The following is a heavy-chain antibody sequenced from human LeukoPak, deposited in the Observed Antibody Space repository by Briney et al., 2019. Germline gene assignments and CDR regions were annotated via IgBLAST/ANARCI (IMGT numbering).Heavy chain of an antibody. J-gene: IGHJ4*02. V-gene: IGHV3-73*01. CDR1: GFTFSSYA. CDR2: IRSKANSYAT. CDR3: TTAATLFDY. Sequence: GGSLRLSCAASGFTFSSYAMSWVRQASGKGLEWVGRIRSKANSYATAYAASVKGRFTISRDDSKNTAYLQMNSLKTEDTAVYYCTTAATLFDYWGQGTLVTVSS. D-gene: IGHD2-15*01.